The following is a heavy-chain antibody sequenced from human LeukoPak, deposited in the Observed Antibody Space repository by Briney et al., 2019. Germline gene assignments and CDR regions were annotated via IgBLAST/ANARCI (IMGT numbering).Heavy chain of an antibody. Sequence: GASLKVSCKASGYTFTGYYMHWVRQAPGQGLEWMGWINPNSGGTNYAQKFQGWVTMTRDTSISTAYMELSRLRSDDTAVYYCARVKGRTYGMDVWGKGTTVTVSS. CDR1: GYTFTGYY. CDR3: ARVKGRTYGMDV. CDR2: INPNSGGT. V-gene: IGHV1-2*04. J-gene: IGHJ6*04. D-gene: IGHD3-10*01.